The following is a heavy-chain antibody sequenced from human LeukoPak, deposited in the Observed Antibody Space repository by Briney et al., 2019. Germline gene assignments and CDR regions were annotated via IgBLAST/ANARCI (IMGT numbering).Heavy chain of an antibody. V-gene: IGHV3-30-3*01. J-gene: IGHJ4*02. CDR2: ISYDGSNK. CDR1: GFTFSSYA. CDR3: ARDPSNIAARPDY. Sequence: GGSLRLSCAASGFTFSSYAMHWVRQAPGKGLEWVAVISYDGSNKYYADSVNGRFTISRDNSKNTLYLRMNSLRAEDTAVYYCARDPSNIAARPDYWGQGTLVTVSS. D-gene: IGHD6-6*01.